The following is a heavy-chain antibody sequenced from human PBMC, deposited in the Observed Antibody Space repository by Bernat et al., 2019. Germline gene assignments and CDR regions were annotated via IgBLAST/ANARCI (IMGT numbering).Heavy chain of an antibody. CDR2: INIDGSRT. D-gene: IGHD4-4*01. CDR3: ARDLNTVTTADLNY. V-gene: IGHV3-74*01. Sequence: EVQLVESGGGLVQPGGSLRLSCAVSGFTFSNYWMHWVCQDPGKGLVWVSRINIDGSRTDYADAVKGRFTISRDNAKKTLYLQMDSLRAEDTAIYYCARDLNTVTTADLNYWGQGTLVTVSS. CDR1: GFTFSNYW. J-gene: IGHJ4*02.